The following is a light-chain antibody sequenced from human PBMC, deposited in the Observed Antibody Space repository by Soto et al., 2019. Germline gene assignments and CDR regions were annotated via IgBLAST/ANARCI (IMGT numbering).Light chain of an antibody. J-gene: IGLJ1*01. V-gene: IGLV2-14*03. CDR2: EVN. Sequence: QSVLTQPASVSGAPGQSITISCTGTSNDVGGYKYVSWYQQRPGTAPKLIMFEVNNRPSGVSDRFSGSRSANTASLTISGLQAYDEADYYCSSYSSNNILSYVFGTGTKVTVL. CDR3: SSYSSNNILSYV. CDR1: SNDVGGYKY.